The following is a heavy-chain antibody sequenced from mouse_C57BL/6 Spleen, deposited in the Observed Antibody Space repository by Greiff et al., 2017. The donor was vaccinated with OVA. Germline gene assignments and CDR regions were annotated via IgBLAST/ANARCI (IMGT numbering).Heavy chain of an antibody. J-gene: IGHJ4*01. CDR2: INPSSGYT. Sequence: QVQLQQSGAELARPGASVKMSCKASGYTFTSYTMHWVKQRPGQGLEWIGYINPSSGYTKYNQKFKDKATLTADKSSSTAYMQLSSLTSEDSAVYYCARSGSGYAMDYWGQGTSVTVSS. CDR3: ARSGSGYAMDY. V-gene: IGHV1-4*01. CDR1: GYTFTSYT. D-gene: IGHD3-1*01.